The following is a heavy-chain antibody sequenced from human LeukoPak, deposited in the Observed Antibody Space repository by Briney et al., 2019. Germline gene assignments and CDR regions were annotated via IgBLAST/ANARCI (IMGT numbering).Heavy chain of an antibody. J-gene: IGHJ4*02. V-gene: IGHV3-48*01. CDR2: ISSSSSTT. CDR3: ARTSMRMATAGLVDY. Sequence: GGSLRLSCAASGFTFSGYSMNWVRQAPGKGLEWVSYISSSSSTTYSADSVRGRFTISRDNAKNSLYLQMNSLRAEDTAVYYCARTSMRMATAGLVDYWGQGTLVTVSS. CDR1: GFTFSGYS. D-gene: IGHD5-24*01.